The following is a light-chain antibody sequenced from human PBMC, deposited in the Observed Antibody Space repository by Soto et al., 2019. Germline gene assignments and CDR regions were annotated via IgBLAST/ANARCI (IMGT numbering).Light chain of an antibody. CDR1: QSLLHSDGKTY. CDR3: LKTVQLPLT. CDR2: EIS. J-gene: IGKJ4*01. V-gene: IGKV2D-29*01. Sequence: DIVLTQTPLSLSVTPGQPASISCKSSQSLLHSDGKTYLYWYLQRPGQPPQLLIYEISNRLYGVSDRFSGSGSGTDFKLRISRVEAEDVGGYSCLKTVQLPLTFGGGTKVEIK.